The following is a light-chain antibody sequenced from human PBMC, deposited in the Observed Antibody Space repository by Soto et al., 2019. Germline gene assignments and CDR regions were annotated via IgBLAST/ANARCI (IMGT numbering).Light chain of an antibody. V-gene: IGKV3-15*01. CDR3: QQYNNWWT. J-gene: IGKJ1*01. CDR1: ESVSSN. CDR2: GAS. Sequence: EIVMTQSPVTLSLSPVGRATLSCKAGESVSSNLAWYQQKPGQAPRLLIYGASTRATGVPARFTGSGSGTEFTLTISSLQFDDSAVYYCQQYNNWWTFGQGTKVDIK.